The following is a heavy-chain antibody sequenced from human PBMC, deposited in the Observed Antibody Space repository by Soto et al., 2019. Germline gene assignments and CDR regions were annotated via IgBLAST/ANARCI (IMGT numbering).Heavy chain of an antibody. V-gene: IGHV1-18*04. CDR1: GYSFHNFG. CDR3: ARGPPSGSFSLTPRY. J-gene: IGHJ4*02. D-gene: IGHD1-26*01. CDR2: INGQIAKT. Sequence: QVQLVQSGPEVKKPGASVKVSCKASGYSFHNFGIIWVRQAPGQGLEWMGWINGQIAKTNYAQKFQGKVTMTTDTSTSTAYMELNTPTSDDTAMYYCARGPPSGSFSLTPRYWGQGTLVTVSS.